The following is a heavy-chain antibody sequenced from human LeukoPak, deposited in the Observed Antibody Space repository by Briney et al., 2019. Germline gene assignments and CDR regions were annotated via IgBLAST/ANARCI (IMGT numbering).Heavy chain of an antibody. CDR3: ARDKPYLWFGDMGYYYYMDV. CDR2: MYTSGST. J-gene: IGHJ6*03. V-gene: IGHV4-4*07. CDR1: GGSISSYY. D-gene: IGHD3-10*01. Sequence: PSDTLSLTCTVSGGSISSYYWSWIRQPAGKGLEWTGRMYTSGSTNYNPSLKSRVTISVDKSKNQFSLKLSSVTAADTAVYYCARDKPYLWFGDMGYYYYMDVWGKGTTVTVSS.